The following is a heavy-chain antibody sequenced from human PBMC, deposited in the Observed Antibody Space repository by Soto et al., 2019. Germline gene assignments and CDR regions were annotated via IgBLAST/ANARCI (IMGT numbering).Heavy chain of an antibody. CDR2: ISHNSDSF. D-gene: IGHD1-1*01. CDR1: GFSFGDYY. V-gene: IGHV3-11*01. Sequence: QVQLVESGGGLVKPGESLRVSCTASGFSFGDYYMSRIRQAPGKGLEWISYISHNSDSFYYADSVKGRFTVSRDNSKNSLFLHMDNLRAEDTAVYYWAREDLCTTGTCLLLRRKTNYFDYWGPGTQVTVSS. J-gene: IGHJ4*02. CDR3: AREDLCTTGTCLLLRRKTNYFDY.